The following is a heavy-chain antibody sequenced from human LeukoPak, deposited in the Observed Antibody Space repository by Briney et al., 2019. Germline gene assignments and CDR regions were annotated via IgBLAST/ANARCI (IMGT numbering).Heavy chain of an antibody. D-gene: IGHD2-15*01. CDR2: IYYSGST. CDR3: ARESTLGSGGVDV. J-gene: IGHJ6*04. Sequence: SETLSLTCTVSGGSISSGDYYWSWIRQPPGKGLEWIGYIYYSGSTYYNPSLKSRVTISVDTSKNQFSLKLSSVTAADTAVHYCARESTLGSGGVDVWGKGTTVTVSS. CDR1: GGSISSGDYY. V-gene: IGHV4-30-4*01.